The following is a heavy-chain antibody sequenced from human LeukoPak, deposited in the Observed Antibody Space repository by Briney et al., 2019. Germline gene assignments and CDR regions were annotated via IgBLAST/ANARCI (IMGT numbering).Heavy chain of an antibody. CDR1: GYTFTGYY. Sequence: ASVKVSCKASGYTFTGYYMHWVRQAPGQGLEWMGWINPNSGGTNYAQKFQGRVTMTRDTSISTAYMELSRLRSDDTAVYYCARDLPTIPKLLWFGEARDDASDIWGQGTMVTVSS. D-gene: IGHD3-10*01. J-gene: IGHJ3*02. CDR2: INPNSGGT. V-gene: IGHV1-2*02. CDR3: ARDLPTIPKLLWFGEARDDASDI.